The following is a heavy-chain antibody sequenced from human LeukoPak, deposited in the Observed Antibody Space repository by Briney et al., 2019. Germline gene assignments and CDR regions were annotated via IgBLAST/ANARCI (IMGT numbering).Heavy chain of an antibody. D-gene: IGHD3-22*01. Sequence: GGSLRLSCADSGFTVDSNYLSWVRQAPGKGLEWVTTIYTGGNTYYAASVKGRFTISRDFSKNTVFLHMNSLRAEDTAMYYCARGDDSGYYDYFDYWGQGALVTVSS. J-gene: IGHJ4*02. CDR3: ARGDDSGYYDYFDY. CDR2: IYTGGNT. CDR1: GFTVDSNY. V-gene: IGHV3-53*01.